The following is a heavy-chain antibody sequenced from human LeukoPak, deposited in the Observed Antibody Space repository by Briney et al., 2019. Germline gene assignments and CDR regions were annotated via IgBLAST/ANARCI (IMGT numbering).Heavy chain of an antibody. Sequence: GGSLRLSCAASGXTFSTYWMHWVRQAPGKGLVWVSRIDSDGTTTTYADSVKGRFTISRDNAKNTLYLQMNSLRLEDTAVYYCARDTWNDRYFDYWGQGTLVTVSS. CDR2: IDSDGTTT. CDR1: GXTFSTYW. CDR3: ARDTWNDRYFDY. D-gene: IGHD1-1*01. J-gene: IGHJ4*02. V-gene: IGHV3-74*01.